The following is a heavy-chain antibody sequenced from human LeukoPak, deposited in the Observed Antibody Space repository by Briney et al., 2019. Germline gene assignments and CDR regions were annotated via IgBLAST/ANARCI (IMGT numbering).Heavy chain of an antibody. J-gene: IGHJ4*02. D-gene: IGHD6-19*01. CDR3: AKDHRVAVAGIFDY. V-gene: IGHV3-23*01. CDR2: ISGSGGST. CDR1: GFTFGDYA. Sequence: PGRSLRLSCTASGFTFGDYAMSWFRQAPGKGLEWVSAISGSGGSTYYADSVKGRFTISRDNSKNTLYLQMNSLRAEDTAVYYCAKDHRVAVAGIFDYWGQGTLVTVSS.